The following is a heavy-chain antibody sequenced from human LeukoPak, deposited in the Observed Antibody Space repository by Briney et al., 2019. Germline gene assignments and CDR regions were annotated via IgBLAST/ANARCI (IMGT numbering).Heavy chain of an antibody. CDR2: IIPILGIA. Sequence: ASVKVSCKASGGTFSSYAIIWVRQAPGQGLEWMGRIIPILGIANYAQKFQGRVTITADKSTSTAYMELSSLRSEDTAVYYCARSNYYDSSGYYYYYYGMDVWGQGTTVTVSS. V-gene: IGHV1-69*04. J-gene: IGHJ6*02. CDR1: GGTFSSYA. D-gene: IGHD3-22*01. CDR3: ARSNYYDSSGYYYYYYGMDV.